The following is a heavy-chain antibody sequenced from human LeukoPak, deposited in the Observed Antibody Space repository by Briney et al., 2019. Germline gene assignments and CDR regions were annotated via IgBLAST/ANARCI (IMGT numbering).Heavy chain of an antibody. Sequence: GASVKVSCKASGYTFTGYYMHWVRQAPGQGLEWMGRINPNSGGTNYAQKFQGRVTMTRDTSTSTAYMELSRLRSDDTAVYYCARVRFLEWFHDAFDIWGQGTMVTVSS. CDR1: GYTFTGYY. CDR2: INPNSGGT. D-gene: IGHD3-3*01. J-gene: IGHJ3*02. V-gene: IGHV1-2*06. CDR3: ARVRFLEWFHDAFDI.